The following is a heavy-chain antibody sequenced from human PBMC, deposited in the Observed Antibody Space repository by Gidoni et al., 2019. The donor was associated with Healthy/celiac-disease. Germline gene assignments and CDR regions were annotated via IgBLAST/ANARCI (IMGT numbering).Heavy chain of an antibody. CDR2: IIPIFGTA. Sequence: QVQLVQSGAQVKKPGSSVKVSCKASGGTFSSYAISWVRQAPGQGLEWMGGIIPIFGTANYAQKFQGRVTITADKSTSTAYMELSSLRSEDTAVYYCARGHIAAHHYYYYGMDVWGQGTTVTVSS. CDR1: GGTFSSYA. J-gene: IGHJ6*02. D-gene: IGHD6-13*01. V-gene: IGHV1-69*06. CDR3: ARGHIAAHHYYYYGMDV.